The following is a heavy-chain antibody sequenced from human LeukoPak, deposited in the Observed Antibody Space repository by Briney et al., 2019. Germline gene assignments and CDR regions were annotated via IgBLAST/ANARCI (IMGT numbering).Heavy chain of an antibody. D-gene: IGHD3-10*01. CDR1: GFTFSSYG. CDR2: IWYDGSNK. Sequence: GGSLRLSCAASGFTFSSYGMHWVRQAPGKGLEWVAVIWYDGSNKYYADSVKGRFTISRDNSKNTLYLQMNSLRAEDTAVYYCASLLLLQNSYLIPWYSDYYGMDVWGQGTTVTVSS. CDR3: ASLLLLQNSYLIPWYSDYYGMDV. V-gene: IGHV3-33*01. J-gene: IGHJ6*02.